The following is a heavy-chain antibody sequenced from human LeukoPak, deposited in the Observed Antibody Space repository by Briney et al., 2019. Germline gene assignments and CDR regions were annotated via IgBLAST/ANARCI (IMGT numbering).Heavy chain of an antibody. J-gene: IGHJ4*02. Sequence: ASVKVSCKASGGTFSNYAISWVRQAPGQGPEWMGGIIPIFGTANYAQKFRGRVTITADKSTRTAYMELSSLRSEDTAVYYCARDGGGLGSNDYWGQGTLVTVSS. CDR2: IIPIFGTA. CDR3: ARDGGGLGSNDY. V-gene: IGHV1-69*06. D-gene: IGHD3-16*01. CDR1: GGTFSNYA.